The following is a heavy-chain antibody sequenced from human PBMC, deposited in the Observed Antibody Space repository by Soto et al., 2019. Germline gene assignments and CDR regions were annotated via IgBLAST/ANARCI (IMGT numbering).Heavy chain of an antibody. CDR2: IIPIFGSA. CDR3: SRSFLGASYYYGTDV. J-gene: IGHJ6*02. D-gene: IGHD3-10*01. CDR1: GGTFSSYA. Sequence: QVQLVQSGAEVKKPGSSVKVSCKASGGTFSSYAISWVRQAPGQGLEWMGGIIPIFGSADYAQKFQGRVRITAEEPTSTAHMELSSLRSEDTAVYYGSRSFLGASYYYGTDVWGQGTTVTVSS. V-gene: IGHV1-69*12.